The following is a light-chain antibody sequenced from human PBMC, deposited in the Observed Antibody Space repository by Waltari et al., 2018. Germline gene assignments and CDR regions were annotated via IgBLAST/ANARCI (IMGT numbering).Light chain of an antibody. CDR1: SSDVGGYNF. CDR2: EVY. CDR3: SSYTSGSAHV. Sequence: QSALTQPASVSGSPGQSITISCTGTSSDVGGYNFVSWYQQHPGKAPNLIISEVYNRPQGVSNRFSGSKSGNTASLTTSGLQAEDEADYYCSSYTSGSAHVFGSATKVTVL. V-gene: IGLV2-14*01. J-gene: IGLJ1*01.